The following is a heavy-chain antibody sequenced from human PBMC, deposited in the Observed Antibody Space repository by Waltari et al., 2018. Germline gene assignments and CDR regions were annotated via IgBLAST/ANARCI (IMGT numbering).Heavy chain of an antibody. V-gene: IGHV4-39*07. CDR3: ARGWYFYYSSWFDP. D-gene: IGHD3-22*01. J-gene: IGHJ5*02. CDR2: IYYSGST. Sequence: QLQLQESGPGLVKPSETLSLTCTVSGGSISSSSYYWGWIRQPPGKGLEWIGSIYYSGSTYYNPSLKSRVTISVDTSKNQFSLKLSSVTAADTAVYYCARGWYFYYSSWFDPWGQGTLVTVSS. CDR1: GGSISSSSYY.